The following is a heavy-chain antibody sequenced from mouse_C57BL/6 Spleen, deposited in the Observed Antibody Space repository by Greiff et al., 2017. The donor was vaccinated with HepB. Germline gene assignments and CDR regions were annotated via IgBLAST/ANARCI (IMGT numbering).Heavy chain of an antibody. CDR2: INPNYGTT. Sequence: VQLQQSGPELVKPGASVKISCKASGYSFTDYNMNWVKQSNGKSLEWIGVINPNYGTTSYNQKFKGKAYMQLNSLTSEDSAVYYCARGRLGNYDSDWYFDVWGTGTTVTVSS. D-gene: IGHD2-4*01. J-gene: IGHJ1*03. V-gene: IGHV1-39*01. CDR1: GYSFTDYN. CDR3: ARGRLGNYDSDWYFDV.